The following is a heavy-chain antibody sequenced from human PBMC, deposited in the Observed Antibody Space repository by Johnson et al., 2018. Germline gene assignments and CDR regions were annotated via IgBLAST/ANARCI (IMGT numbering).Heavy chain of an antibody. CDR3: AKDLGPLWGSGYRYFQH. J-gene: IGHJ1*01. D-gene: IGHD5-12*01. V-gene: IGHV3-23*01. CDR2: ISDSGGST. Sequence: SWVRQAPGKGLEWVSTISDSGGSTYYADSVRGRFTISRDNTPNTVFLQMDSLRAEDTAVYFCAKDLGPLWGSGYRYFQHWGHGTLVTVSS.